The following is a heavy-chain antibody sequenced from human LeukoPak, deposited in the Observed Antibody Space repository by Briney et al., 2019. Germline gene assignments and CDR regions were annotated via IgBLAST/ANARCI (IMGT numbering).Heavy chain of an antibody. CDR1: GITVSKNY. CDR2: IYSGGNT. V-gene: IGHV3-53*04. J-gene: IGHJ5*02. Sequence: GGSLRLSCAASGITVSKNYMNWVRQAPGKGLEWVSVIYSGGNTHYADSVMGRFTISRHNSKNTVSLEMNSLRAEDTAVYYCARDHNNWFDPWGQGTLVTVSS. CDR3: ARDHNNWFDP.